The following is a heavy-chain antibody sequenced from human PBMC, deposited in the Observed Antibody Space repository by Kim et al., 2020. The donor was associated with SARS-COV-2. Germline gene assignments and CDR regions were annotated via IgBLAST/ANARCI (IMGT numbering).Heavy chain of an antibody. Sequence: GGSLRLSCAASGFTFSSYAMHWVRQAPGKGLEWVAVISYDGSNKYYADSVKGRFTISRDNSKNMLYLQMNSLRAEDTAVYYCARDYGDYDALFDYWGQGT. CDR1: GFTFSSYA. CDR3: ARDYGDYDALFDY. CDR2: ISYDGSNK. V-gene: IGHV3-30*04. J-gene: IGHJ4*02. D-gene: IGHD4-17*01.